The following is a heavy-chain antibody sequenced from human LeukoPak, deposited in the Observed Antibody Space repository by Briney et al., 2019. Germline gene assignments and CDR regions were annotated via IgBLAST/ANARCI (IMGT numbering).Heavy chain of an antibody. CDR2: SYHSGST. Sequence: SGTLSLTCAVSGGSISSSNWWRWVRPPPGKGLEWIGESYHSGSTNYNPSLKSRVTISVDTSKNQFSLKLSTVSAEDTAVYYCARRQIIGYCSGGSCPRWFDPWGQGTLVTVSS. V-gene: IGHV4-4*02. CDR3: ARRQIIGYCSGGSCPRWFDP. J-gene: IGHJ5*02. CDR1: GGSISSSNW. D-gene: IGHD2-15*01.